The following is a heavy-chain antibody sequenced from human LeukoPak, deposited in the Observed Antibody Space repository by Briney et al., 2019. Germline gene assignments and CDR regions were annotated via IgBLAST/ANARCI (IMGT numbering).Heavy chain of an antibody. J-gene: IGHJ4*02. D-gene: IGHD6-19*01. CDR3: ARDARAVAGRGYFDY. CDR1: GFTFSSYA. Sequence: GGSLRLSCAASGFTFSSYAMSWVRQAPGKGLEWVSAISGSGGSTYYADSVKGRFTISRDNSKNTLYLQMNSLRVEDTAVYYCARDARAVAGRGYFDYWGQGTLVTVSS. V-gene: IGHV3-23*01. CDR2: ISGSGGST.